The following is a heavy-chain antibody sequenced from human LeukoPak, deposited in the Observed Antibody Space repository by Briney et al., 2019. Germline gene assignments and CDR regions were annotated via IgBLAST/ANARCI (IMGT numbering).Heavy chain of an antibody. D-gene: IGHD3-10*01. CDR2: INHSGST. V-gene: IGHV4-34*01. CDR3: ASRLTREFDY. CDR1: SGSFSGYY. J-gene: IGHJ4*02. Sequence: SETLSLTCAVYSGSFSGYYWSWIRQPPGKGLEWIGEINHSGSTNYNPSLKSRVTISVDTSKNQFSLKLSSVTAADTAVYYCASRLTREFDYWDQGTLVTVSS.